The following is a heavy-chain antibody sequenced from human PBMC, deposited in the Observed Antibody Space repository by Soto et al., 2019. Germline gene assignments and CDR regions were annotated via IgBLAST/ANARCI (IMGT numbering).Heavy chain of an antibody. V-gene: IGHV1-18*01. CDR1: GYTFTNYG. D-gene: IGHD6-6*01. Sequence: QVQLLQSGAEVKRPGASVKVSCKASGYTFTNYGITWVRQAPGQGLEWMGWIGPYNGNTHYTQRLQGRVTMTTDTSTSTAYMELRGLRSDDTAVYYCARVRQLVGCFYYYMDVWGTGTTVTVSS. CDR2: IGPYNGNT. CDR3: ARVRQLVGCFYYYMDV. J-gene: IGHJ6*03.